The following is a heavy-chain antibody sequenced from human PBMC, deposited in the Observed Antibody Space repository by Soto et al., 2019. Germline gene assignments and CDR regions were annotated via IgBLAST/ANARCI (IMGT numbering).Heavy chain of an antibody. D-gene: IGHD5-18*01. V-gene: IGHV3-7*01. CDR2: IKQDGSEK. CDR1: GFTFRSCD. Sequence: PGGSLILSWAASGFTFRSCDMSWVRQPPGKGLEWVANIKQDGSEKYYVDSVKGRFTISRDNAKNSLYLQMNSLRLEDTAVYYCARDGYSASFDIWGRGTMVTVSS. J-gene: IGHJ3*02. CDR3: ARDGYSASFDI.